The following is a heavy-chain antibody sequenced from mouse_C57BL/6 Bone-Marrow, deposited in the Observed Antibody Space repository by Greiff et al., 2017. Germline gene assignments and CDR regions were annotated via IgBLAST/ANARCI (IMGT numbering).Heavy chain of an antibody. J-gene: IGHJ1*03. CDR3: ERRYYSNCWYFDV. V-gene: IGHV1-55*01. D-gene: IGHD2-5*01. CDR2: IYPGSGST. Sequence: QVQLQQPGAELVKPGASVKMSCKASGYTFTSYWITWVKQRPGQGLEWIGDIYPGSGSTNYNEKFKSKATLTVDTTSSTAYMQLSSLTSEDSAVYDCERRYYSNCWYFDVWGTGTTVTVSA. CDR1: GYTFTSYW.